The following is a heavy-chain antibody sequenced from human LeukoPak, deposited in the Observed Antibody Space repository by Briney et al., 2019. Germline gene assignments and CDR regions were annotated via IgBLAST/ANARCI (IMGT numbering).Heavy chain of an antibody. J-gene: IGHJ3*02. D-gene: IGHD5-18*01. CDR3: ARPHSRSDAFDI. CDR1: GFTFSSYT. Sequence: GGSLRLSCAASGFTFSSYTMNWVRQAPGKGLEWVSSISRRSTYIYYADSVKGRFTISRDNAKNSLYLQMNSLRAEDTAVYYCARPHSRSDAFDIWGQGTMVTVSS. V-gene: IGHV3-21*01. CDR2: ISRRSTYI.